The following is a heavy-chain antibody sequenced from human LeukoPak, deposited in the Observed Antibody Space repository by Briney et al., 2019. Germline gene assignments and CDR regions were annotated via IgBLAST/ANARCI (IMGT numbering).Heavy chain of an antibody. V-gene: IGHV4-39*07. CDR2: INHSGST. J-gene: IGHJ4*02. Sequence: SQTLSLTCTVSGGSISSGSYYWSWIRQPPGKGLEWIGEINHSGSTNYNPSLKSRVTISVDTSKNQFSLKLSSVTAADTAVYYCARGYSYGQRFDYWGQGTLVTVSS. D-gene: IGHD5-18*01. CDR3: ARGYSYGQRFDY. CDR1: GGSISSGSYY.